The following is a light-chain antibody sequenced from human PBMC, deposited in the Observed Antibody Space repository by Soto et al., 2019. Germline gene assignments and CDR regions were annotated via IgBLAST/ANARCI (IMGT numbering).Light chain of an antibody. V-gene: IGLV2-14*01. J-gene: IGLJ1*01. CDR2: EVS. CDR3: SSYTSSSIPYV. Sequence: QSALTQPVSVSGSPGQSITISCTGTSSDVGGYNYVSWYQQHPGKAPKLMIYEVSNRPSGVSNRFSGSKSGNTASLTIAGLQAEDEADYYCSSYTSSSIPYVFGTGTNVTVL. CDR1: SSDVGGYNY.